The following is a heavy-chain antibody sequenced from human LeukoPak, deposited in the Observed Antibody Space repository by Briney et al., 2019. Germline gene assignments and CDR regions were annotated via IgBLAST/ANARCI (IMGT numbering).Heavy chain of an antibody. Sequence: ASVKVSCKASGYTFTSYGISWVRQAPGQGLEWMGWINPYNVNTNYAQKLQGRVTMTTDTSTSTAYMELRSLRSDDTAVYYCARWDEISAGATGEFDYWGQGTLVTVSS. CDR3: ARWDEISAGATGEFDY. CDR1: GYTFTSYG. V-gene: IGHV1-18*01. CDR2: INPYNVNT. D-gene: IGHD1-26*01. J-gene: IGHJ4*02.